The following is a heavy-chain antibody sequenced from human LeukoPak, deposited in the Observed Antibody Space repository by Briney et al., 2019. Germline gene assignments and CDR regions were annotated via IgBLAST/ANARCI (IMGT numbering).Heavy chain of an antibody. CDR2: IYYSGST. J-gene: IGHJ4*02. D-gene: IGHD3/OR15-3a*01. Sequence: SETLSLTCTVSGGSISSYYWSWIRQPPGKGLEWIGYIYYSGSTNYNPSLKSRVTISVDTSKNQFSLKLSSVTAADTAVYYCARSHSVWTSFDYWGQGTLVTVSS. CDR1: GGSISSYY. CDR3: ARSHSVWTSFDY. V-gene: IGHV4-59*01.